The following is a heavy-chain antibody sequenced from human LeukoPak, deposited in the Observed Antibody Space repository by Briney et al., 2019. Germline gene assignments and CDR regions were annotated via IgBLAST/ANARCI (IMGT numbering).Heavy chain of an antibody. V-gene: IGHV3-7*01. D-gene: IGHD6-13*01. J-gene: IGHJ4*02. CDR3: ARDHITGYSRDY. CDR2: IKQDGSEK. CDR1: GFTFSSRDW. Sequence: GGSLRLSCVASGFTFSSRDWMTWVRQAPGKGLEWVANIKQDGSEKNYVDSVRGRFTISRDNAKNSLYLQMDSLRAEDTAVYYCARDHITGYSRDYWGQGTLVTVSS.